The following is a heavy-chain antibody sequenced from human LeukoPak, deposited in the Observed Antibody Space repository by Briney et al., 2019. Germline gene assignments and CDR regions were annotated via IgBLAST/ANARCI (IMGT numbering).Heavy chain of an antibody. V-gene: IGHV3-74*01. D-gene: IGHD6-13*01. CDR2: INIDVETT. Sequence: PRRSLRPSCAAAGFTSTSYWMYWVRHAPGKGQVWVSRINIDVETTNYADSVKGRFTSSRDNAKTSLYLQMNSLRAEDTAVYYCARGKLFTSSCDYWGQGTLVTVSP. CDR1: GFTSTSYW. CDR3: ARGKLFTSSCDY. J-gene: IGHJ4*02.